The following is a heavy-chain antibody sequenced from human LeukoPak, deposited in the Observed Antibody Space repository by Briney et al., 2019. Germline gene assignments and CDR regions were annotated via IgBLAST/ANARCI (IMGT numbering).Heavy chain of an antibody. CDR2: ICYSGST. CDR1: GGSIGSSSCY. D-gene: IGHD3-22*01. V-gene: IGHV4-39*01. CDR3: ARHVYYDSSGYPDY. J-gene: IGHJ4*02. Sequence: SETLSLTCTVSGGSIGSSSCYWGWIRQPPGKGLEWIGSICYSGSTYYNPSLKSRVTISVDTSKNQFSLKLSSVTAADTAVYYCARHVYYDSSGYPDYWGQGTLVTVSS.